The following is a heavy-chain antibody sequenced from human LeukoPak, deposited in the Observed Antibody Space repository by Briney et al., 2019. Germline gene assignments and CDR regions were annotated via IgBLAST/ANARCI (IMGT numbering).Heavy chain of an antibody. D-gene: IGHD2-2*03. CDR3: AKDSHWILFDD. Sequence: GGSLRLSCAASGFTFSSYEMNWVRQAPGKGLEWVSGIGGSGSRTYYADSVKGRFTISRDNSKNTVYLQMNNLRDEDTAVYYCAKDSHWILFDDWGQGTLVTVSS. V-gene: IGHV3-23*01. J-gene: IGHJ4*02. CDR2: IGGSGSRT. CDR1: GFTFSSYE.